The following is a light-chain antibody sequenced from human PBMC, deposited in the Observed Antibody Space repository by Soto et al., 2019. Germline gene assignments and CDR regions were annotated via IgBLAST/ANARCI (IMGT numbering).Light chain of an antibody. Sequence: EIVMTQSPATLSVSPGERATLRCRASQSVSSNLGWYQHKPGQAPRLLIYGASTRATGIPARFSGSGSGTEFSLTISSLQSEDFAVYYCQQYSKWPITFGQGTRLEIK. CDR2: GAS. CDR3: QQYSKWPIT. CDR1: QSVSSN. J-gene: IGKJ5*01. V-gene: IGKV3-15*01.